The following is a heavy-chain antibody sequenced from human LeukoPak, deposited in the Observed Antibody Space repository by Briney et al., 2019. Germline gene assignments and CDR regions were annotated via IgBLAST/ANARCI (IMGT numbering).Heavy chain of an antibody. Sequence: GGSLRLSCAASGFTVSSNYMSWVRQAPGKGLEWVSLIYSGGGTYYADSVRGRFTISRDDSKNTLYLQMNSLRAEDTAVYYCVRRAGGYSHPYDYWGQGTLVTVSS. CDR3: VRRAGGYSHPYDY. V-gene: IGHV3-53*01. CDR1: GFTVSSNY. CDR2: IYSGGGT. D-gene: IGHD4-23*01. J-gene: IGHJ4*02.